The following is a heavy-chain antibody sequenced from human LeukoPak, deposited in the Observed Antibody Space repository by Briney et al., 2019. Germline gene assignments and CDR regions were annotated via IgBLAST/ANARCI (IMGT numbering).Heavy chain of an antibody. V-gene: IGHV3-48*02. CDR1: GFTLSSYS. Sequence: GGSLRLSCAASGFTLSSYSMNWVRQAPGKGLEWVSYISDTGSTIAYADSVKGRFTMSRDEAENSLHLQMNSLRDEDTAVYYCARVYETNGYLYWGQGSLVTVSS. CDR2: ISDTGSTI. CDR3: ARVYETNGYLY. J-gene: IGHJ4*02. D-gene: IGHD3-22*01.